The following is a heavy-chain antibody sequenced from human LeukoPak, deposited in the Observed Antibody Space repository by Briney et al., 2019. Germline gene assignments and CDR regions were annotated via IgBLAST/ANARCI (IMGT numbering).Heavy chain of an antibody. CDR1: GFTSSSYG. CDR3: ARPTYSGSYYWFDY. D-gene: IGHD1-26*01. CDR2: ISYDGSNK. Sequence: PGRSLRLSCAASGFTSSSYGMHWVRQAPGKGLEWVAVISYDGSNKYYADSVKGRFTISRDNSKNTLYLQMNSLRAEDTAVYYCARPTYSGSYYWFDYWGQGTLVTVSS. J-gene: IGHJ4*02. V-gene: IGHV3-30*03.